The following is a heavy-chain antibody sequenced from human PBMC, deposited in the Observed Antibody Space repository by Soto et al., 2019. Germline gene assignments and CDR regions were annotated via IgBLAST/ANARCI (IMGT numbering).Heavy chain of an antibody. CDR2: IIPIFGTA. CDR3: ARGVDAGTTHYGMDV. V-gene: IGHV1-69*13. D-gene: IGHD1-7*01. Sequence: SVTVSCKASGGTFSSYAISWVRQAPGQGLEWMGGIIPIFGTANYAQKFQGRVTITADESTSTAYMELSSLRSEDTAVYYCARGVDAGTTHYGMDVWGQGTTVTVSS. J-gene: IGHJ6*02. CDR1: GGTFSSYA.